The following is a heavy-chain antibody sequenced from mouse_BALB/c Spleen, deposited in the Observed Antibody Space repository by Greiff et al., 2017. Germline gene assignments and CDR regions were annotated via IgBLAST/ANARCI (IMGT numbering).Heavy chain of an antibody. J-gene: IGHJ2*01. CDR3: ARGGMITYFDY. CDR1: GFTFSSYG. Sequence: EVKLVESGGDLVKPGGSLKLSCAASGFTFSSYGMSWVRQTPDKRLEWVATISSGGSYTYYPDSVKGRFTISRDNAKNTLYLQMSSLKSEDTAMYYCARGGMITYFDYWGQGTTLTVSS. D-gene: IGHD2-4*01. V-gene: IGHV5-6*01. CDR2: ISSGGSYT.